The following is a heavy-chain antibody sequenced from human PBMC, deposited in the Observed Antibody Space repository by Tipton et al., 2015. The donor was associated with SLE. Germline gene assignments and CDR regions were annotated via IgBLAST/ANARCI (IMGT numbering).Heavy chain of an antibody. J-gene: IGHJ5*02. CDR1: GFTLSTYW. CDR3: SAWFNQ. CDR2: IKQDGSEE. Sequence: SLRLSCSVSGFTLSTYWMAWVRQAPGKGLEWVANIKQDGSEEYYVDSVKGRFTISRDNAKNTLYLQMHSLGVEDSAVYYCSAWFNQWGQGTMVTVSS. V-gene: IGHV3-7*01.